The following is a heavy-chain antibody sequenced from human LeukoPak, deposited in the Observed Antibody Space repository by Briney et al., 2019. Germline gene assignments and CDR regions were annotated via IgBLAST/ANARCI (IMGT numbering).Heavy chain of an antibody. D-gene: IGHD2-15*01. CDR1: GFTFSSYW. CDR3: TRDLCSGGSCHTFDY. CDR2: IRSKAYGGTT. V-gene: IGHV3-49*04. J-gene: IGHJ4*02. Sequence: PGGSLRLSCAASGFTFSSYWMSWVRQVPGKGLEWVGFIRSKAYGGTTEYAASVKGRFTISRDDSKSIAYLQMNSLKAEDTAVYYCTRDLCSGGSCHTFDYWGQGTLVTVSS.